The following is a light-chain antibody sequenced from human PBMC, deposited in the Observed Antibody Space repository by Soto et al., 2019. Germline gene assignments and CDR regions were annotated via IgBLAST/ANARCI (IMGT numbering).Light chain of an antibody. J-gene: IGKJ1*01. CDR3: QQYNNWPWT. V-gene: IGKV3-15*01. CDR1: QSVSSN. CDR2: GAS. Sequence: EIFMTQSPATLSVSPGERATLSCRASQSVSSNLAWYQQKPGQAPRLLIYGASTRATGIPARFSGSGSGTEFTLTISSLQSEDFAVFYCQQYNNWPWTFGQGTKVDIK.